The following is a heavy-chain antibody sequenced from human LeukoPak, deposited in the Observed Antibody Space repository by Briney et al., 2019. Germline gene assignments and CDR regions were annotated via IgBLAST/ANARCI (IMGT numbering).Heavy chain of an antibody. J-gene: IGHJ3*02. CDR3: ARDRVAVAGRIYAFDI. D-gene: IGHD6-19*01. CDR1: GFTVSSNY. Sequence: GGSLRLSCAASGFTVSSNYMSWVRQAPGKGLKWVSVIYSGGSTYYADSVKGRFTISRDNSKNTLYLQMNSLRAEDTAVYYCARDRVAVAGRIYAFDIWGQGTMVTVSS. V-gene: IGHV3-53*01. CDR2: IYSGGST.